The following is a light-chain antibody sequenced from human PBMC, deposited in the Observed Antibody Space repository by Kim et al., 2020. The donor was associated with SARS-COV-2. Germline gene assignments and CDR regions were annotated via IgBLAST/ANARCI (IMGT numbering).Light chain of an antibody. V-gene: IGKV1-5*03. CDR3: QQYIRFPYT. CDR2: LAS. Sequence: SESVGDRVTITCRASETISTYLAWYQHKPGKAPNLLIYLASTLESGVSSRFSGTGSGTEFTLTINSLQPDDFATYYCQQYIRFPYTFGQGTKLEI. J-gene: IGKJ2*01. CDR1: ETISTY.